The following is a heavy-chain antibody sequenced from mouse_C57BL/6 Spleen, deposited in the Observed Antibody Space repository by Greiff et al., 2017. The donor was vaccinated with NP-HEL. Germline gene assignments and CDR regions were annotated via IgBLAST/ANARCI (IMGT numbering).Heavy chain of an antibody. J-gene: IGHJ1*03. D-gene: IGHD1-1*01. Sequence: VQLQQSGAELARPGASVKMSCKASGYTFTSYTMHWVKQRPGQGLEWIGYINPSSSYTKYNQKFKDKATLTADKSSSTAYMQLSSLTSEDSAVYYCARSTVSRYFDVWGTGTTVTVST. CDR1: GYTFTSYT. CDR3: ARSTVSRYFDV. V-gene: IGHV1-4*01. CDR2: INPSSSYT.